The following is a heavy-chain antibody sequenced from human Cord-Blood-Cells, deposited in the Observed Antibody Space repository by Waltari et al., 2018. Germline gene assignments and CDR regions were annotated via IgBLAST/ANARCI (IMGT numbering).Heavy chain of an antibody. V-gene: IGHV3-53*01. CDR3: ARDAPPMGDSSGYPDY. D-gene: IGHD3-22*01. CDR1: GFTVSRNY. Sequence: EVQLVESGGGLIQPGGSLRLSCAASGFTVSRNYMSWVRQAPGKGLEWVSVIYSGGSTYYADSVKGRFTISRDNSKNTLYLQMNSLRAEDTAVYYCARDAPPMGDSSGYPDYWGQGTLVTVSS. J-gene: IGHJ4*02. CDR2: IYSGGST.